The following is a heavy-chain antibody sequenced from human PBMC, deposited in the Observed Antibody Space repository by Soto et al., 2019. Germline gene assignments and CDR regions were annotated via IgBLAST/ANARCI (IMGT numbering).Heavy chain of an antibody. CDR1: GFIFGTYS. CDR3: EKEAGGGPYSTAWYEFDY. D-gene: IGHD2-2*01. V-gene: IGHV3-23*01. Sequence: AGGSLKLSCAVSGFIFGTYSMSWVRQAPGTVAEWGEVISESGGGQYYADSGKGRFTIPRDNSKNTLYLQMNSLRAEDTGLYYWEKEAGGGPYSTAWYEFDYWGQGTQVTV. J-gene: IGHJ4*02. CDR2: ISESGGGQ.